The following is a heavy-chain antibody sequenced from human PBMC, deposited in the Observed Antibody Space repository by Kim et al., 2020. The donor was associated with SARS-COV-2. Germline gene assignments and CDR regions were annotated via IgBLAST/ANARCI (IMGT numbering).Heavy chain of an antibody. CDR2: ISDGGTNT. V-gene: IGHV3-23*01. Sequence: GGSLRLSCAASEFTFNNYAMPWVRQAPGKGLEWVSAISDGGTNTYYADSVKGRFTISRDNSMSTLYLQMNSLTAEDTAIYYCAGDPRAHYFDYWGQGTLVTVSS. CDR1: EFTFNNYA. J-gene: IGHJ4*02. CDR3: AGDPRAHYFDY.